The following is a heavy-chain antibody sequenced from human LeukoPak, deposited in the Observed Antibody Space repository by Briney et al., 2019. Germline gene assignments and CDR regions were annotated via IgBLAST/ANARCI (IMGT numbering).Heavy chain of an antibody. J-gene: IGHJ4*02. V-gene: IGHV3-48*03. CDR1: GFTFSSYE. CDR2: ISSSGSTI. D-gene: IGHD3-10*01. CDR3: ARDSPTYYYGSGSYRAGVELFDY. Sequence: GASLRLSCAASGFTFSSYEMNWLRQAPGKGLEWVSYISSSGSTIYYADSVRGRFTISRDNAKNSLYLQMNSLRAEDTAVYYCARDSPTYYYGSGSYRAGVELFDYWGQGTRITVSS.